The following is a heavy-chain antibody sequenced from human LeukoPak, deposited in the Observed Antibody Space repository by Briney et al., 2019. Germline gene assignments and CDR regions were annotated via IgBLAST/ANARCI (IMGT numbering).Heavy chain of an antibody. CDR1: GFTFDDYG. CDR2: INWNGGST. V-gene: IGHV3-20*04. Sequence: PGGSLRFSCAASGFTFDDYGMSWVRQAPGKGLECLSSINWNGGSTGYADSVKGRFTISRDNAKNSLYLQMNSLRAEDTALYYCARDIVSAYSSGWYFFSSAYWGQGTLVTVSS. CDR3: ARDIVSAYSSGWYFFSSAY. D-gene: IGHD6-19*01. J-gene: IGHJ4*02.